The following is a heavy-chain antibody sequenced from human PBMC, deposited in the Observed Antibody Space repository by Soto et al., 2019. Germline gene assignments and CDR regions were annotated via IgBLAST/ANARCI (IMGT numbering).Heavy chain of an antibody. Sequence: EVQLVESGGGLVQPGGSLRLPCAASGFTFSTYWMTWVRQPPGKGLGGVASINQDGSERYYVDSVRGRFTISRDNAKNSLYLQMNSLRAEDTAVYYCVCGGNFFVYWGQGTLVTVSP. D-gene: IGHD3-16*01. J-gene: IGHJ4*02. CDR2: INQDGSER. CDR3: VCGGNFFVY. CDR1: GFTFSTYW. V-gene: IGHV3-7*01.